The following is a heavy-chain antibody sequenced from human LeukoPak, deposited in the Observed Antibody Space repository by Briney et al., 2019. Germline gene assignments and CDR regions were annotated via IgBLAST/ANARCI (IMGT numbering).Heavy chain of an antibody. J-gene: IGHJ5*02. CDR2: IYYSGST. V-gene: IGHV4-59*01. Sequence: SETLSLTCTVSGGSISSYYWSWIRQPPGKGLEWIGYIYYSGSTNYNPSLKSRVTISVDTSKNQFSLKLSSVTAADTAVYYCARDFYGSGYVWFDPWGQGTLVTVSS. CDR1: GGSISSYY. CDR3: ARDFYGSGYVWFDP. D-gene: IGHD3-10*01.